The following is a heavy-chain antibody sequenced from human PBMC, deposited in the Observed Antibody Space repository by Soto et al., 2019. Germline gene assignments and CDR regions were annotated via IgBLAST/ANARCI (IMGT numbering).Heavy chain of an antibody. D-gene: IGHD6-13*01. CDR1: GFTFSSYW. CDR2: INSDGSST. J-gene: IGHJ5*02. Sequence: GGSLRLSCAASGFTFSSYWTHWVRQAPGKGLVWVSRINSDGSSTNYADSVKGRFTISRDNAKNTLYLQMNSLRAEDTAVYYCARDLRFSSSWFLIGWFDPWGQGTLVTVSS. V-gene: IGHV3-74*01. CDR3: ARDLRFSSSWFLIGWFDP.